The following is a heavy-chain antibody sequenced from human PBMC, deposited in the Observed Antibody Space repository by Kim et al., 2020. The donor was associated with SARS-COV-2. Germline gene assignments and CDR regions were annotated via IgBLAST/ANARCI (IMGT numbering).Heavy chain of an antibody. CDR3: ARGRIAARPNYYYGMDV. D-gene: IGHD6-6*01. V-gene: IGHV4-34*01. J-gene: IGHJ6*02. Sequence: LKSRVTISVDTSKNQFSLKLSSVTAADTAVYYCARGRIAARPNYYYGMDVWGQGTTVTVSS.